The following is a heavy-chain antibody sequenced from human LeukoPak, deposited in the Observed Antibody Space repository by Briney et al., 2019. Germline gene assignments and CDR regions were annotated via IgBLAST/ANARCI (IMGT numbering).Heavy chain of an antibody. D-gene: IGHD3-22*01. Sequence: GGSLRLSCAASGFTFSSYAMHWVRQAPGKGLEWVAVISYDGSNKYYADSVKGRFTISRDNAKNSLYLQMNSLRAEDTAVYFCARDYYDSSGYYSTVGYFDYWGQGTLVTVSS. CDR2: ISYDGSNK. CDR1: GFTFSSYA. J-gene: IGHJ4*02. V-gene: IGHV3-30*04. CDR3: ARDYYDSSGYYSTVGYFDY.